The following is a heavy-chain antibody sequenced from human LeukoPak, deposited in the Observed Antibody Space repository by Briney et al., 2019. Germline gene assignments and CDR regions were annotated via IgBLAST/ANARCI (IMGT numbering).Heavy chain of an antibody. D-gene: IGHD2-21*02. CDR3: AKDFVVVPGNVNYFDY. CDR1: RFPVRSNY. J-gene: IGHJ4*02. Sequence: GGSLRLSCAASRFPVRSNYMSWVRQAPGKGLEWVSAISGSGGNTYYADSVKGRFTVSRDNSKNTLYVQMKSLRAEDTAVYYCAKDFVVVPGNVNYFDYWGQGTLVTVSS. V-gene: IGHV3-23*01. CDR2: ISGSGGNT.